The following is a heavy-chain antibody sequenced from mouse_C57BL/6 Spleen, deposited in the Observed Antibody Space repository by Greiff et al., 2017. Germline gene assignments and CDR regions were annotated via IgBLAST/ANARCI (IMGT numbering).Heavy chain of an antibody. CDR1: GYTFTSYW. CDR3: ARSPPSYSFFDY. CDR2: INPSSGYT. J-gene: IGHJ2*01. D-gene: IGHD2-10*01. V-gene: IGHV1-7*01. Sequence: QVHVKQSGAELAKPGASVKLSCKASGYTFTSYWMHWVKQRPGQGLEWIGYINPSSGYTKYNQKFKDKATLTADKSSSTAYMQLSSLTYEDSAVYYCARSPPSYSFFDYWGQGTTLTVSS.